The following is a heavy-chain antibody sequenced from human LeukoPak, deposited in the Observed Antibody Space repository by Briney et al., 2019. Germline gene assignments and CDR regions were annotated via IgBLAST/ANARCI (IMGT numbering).Heavy chain of an antibody. CDR3: ASILWLYYYGRGGAFDI. CDR1: GFTFSSYA. J-gene: IGHJ3*02. Sequence: GGSLRLSCATSGFTFSSYAMSWVRQAPGKGLEWVANIKKDGNEKYYVDSVEGRFTISRDNAKNSLYLQMSSLRAEDTAVYYCASILWLYYYGRGGAFDIWGQGTMVTVSS. D-gene: IGHD3-10*02. V-gene: IGHV3-7*01. CDR2: IKKDGNEK.